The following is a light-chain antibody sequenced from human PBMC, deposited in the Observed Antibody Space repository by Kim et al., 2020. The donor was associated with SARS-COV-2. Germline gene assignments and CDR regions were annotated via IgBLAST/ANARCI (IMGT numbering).Light chain of an antibody. V-gene: IGLV2-14*03. J-gene: IGLJ1*01. CDR1: SSDVGGYNY. Sequence: QSITISCTGTSSDVGGYNYVSWYQQHPGKAPKLMIYDVSYRPSGVSNRFSGSKSGNTASLTISGLQAEDEADYYCSSYTTSSIPYVFGTGTKVTVL. CDR3: SSYTTSSIPYV. CDR2: DVS.